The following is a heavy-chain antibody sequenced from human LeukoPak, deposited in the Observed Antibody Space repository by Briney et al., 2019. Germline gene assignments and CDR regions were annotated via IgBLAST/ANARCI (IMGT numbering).Heavy chain of an antibody. Sequence: GGSLRLSCAASGFTFSSYGMHWVRQAPGKGLEWVAVISYDGSNKYYADSVKGRFTISRDNSKNTLYLQMNSLRAEDTAVYYCAREARRIVGAHIDYWGQGTLVTVSS. V-gene: IGHV3-30*03. D-gene: IGHD1-26*01. CDR3: AREARRIVGAHIDY. CDR1: GFTFSSYG. J-gene: IGHJ4*02. CDR2: ISYDGSNK.